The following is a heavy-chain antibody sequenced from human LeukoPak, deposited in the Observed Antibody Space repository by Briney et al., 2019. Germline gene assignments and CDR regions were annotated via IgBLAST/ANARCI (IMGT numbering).Heavy chain of an antibody. CDR1: GFTFSSYW. V-gene: IGHV3-7*03. CDR2: INHNGNVN. J-gene: IGHJ4*02. CDR3: TKGSAGGRPYYFDN. D-gene: IGHD2-15*01. Sequence: GGSLRLSCAASGFTFSSYWMNWARQAPGKGLEWVASINHNGNVNYYVDSVKGRFSISRDNAKNSLYLQMSNLRAEDTAVYFCTKGSAGGRPYYFDNWGQGTLVTVSS.